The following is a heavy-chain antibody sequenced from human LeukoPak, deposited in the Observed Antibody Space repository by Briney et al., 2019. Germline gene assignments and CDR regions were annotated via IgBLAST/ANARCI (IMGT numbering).Heavy chain of an antibody. CDR2: IYYSGST. Sequence: SETLSLTCAVYGGSFSSYYWGWIRQPPGKGLEWIGSIYYSGSTYYNPSLKSRVTISLDTSENQFSLKLSSVTAADTAVYYCARSRSSGWSDFDYWGQGTLVTVSS. CDR1: GGSFSSYY. CDR3: ARSRSSGWSDFDY. V-gene: IGHV4-39*07. J-gene: IGHJ4*02. D-gene: IGHD6-19*01.